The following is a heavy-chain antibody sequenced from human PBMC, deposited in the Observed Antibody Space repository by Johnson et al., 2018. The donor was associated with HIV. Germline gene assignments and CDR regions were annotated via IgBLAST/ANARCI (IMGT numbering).Heavy chain of an antibody. CDR2: ISWNSGSI. CDR3: ARAHLIFPKNPFDI. D-gene: IGHD3-3*02. V-gene: IGHV3-9*01. Sequence: VQLVESGGGLVQPGGSLRLSCAASGFTFDDYAMHWVRQAPGKGLEWVSGISWNSGSIGYVDSVKGRFTISRDNVENSVFLLLNSLRVEDTAVYFCARAHLIFPKNPFDIWGQGTMVTVSS. CDR1: GFTFDDYA. J-gene: IGHJ3*02.